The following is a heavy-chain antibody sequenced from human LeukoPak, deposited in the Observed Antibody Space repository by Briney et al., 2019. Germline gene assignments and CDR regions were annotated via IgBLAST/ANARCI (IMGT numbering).Heavy chain of an antibody. CDR1: GGSISSYY. CDR3: ARDRPVYGDYPYYYYYMDV. CDR2: FYTSGST. J-gene: IGHJ6*03. Sequence: PSETLSLTCTVSGGSISSYYWSWIRQPAGKGLEWIGRFYTSGSTNYNPPLKSRVTMSVDTSKNHFSLKLSSVTAADTAVYYCARDRPVYGDYPYYYYYMDVWGKGTTVTISS. D-gene: IGHD4-17*01. V-gene: IGHV4-4*07.